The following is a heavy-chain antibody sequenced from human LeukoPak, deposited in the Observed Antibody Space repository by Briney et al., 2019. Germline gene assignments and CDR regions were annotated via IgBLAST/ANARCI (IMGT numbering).Heavy chain of an antibody. CDR2: INHSGST. CDR3: ARGKEDIVVVVAATRTTREFDP. Sequence: SETLSLTLGGFGGYLRDFCCSLVRQPPGKGLEVIVEINHSGSTNYNPSLKSRVTISVDTSNNQFSLKLSSVSAADTAVYYCARGKEDIVVVVAATRTTREFDPWGQGTLVTVSS. CDR1: GGYLRDFC. V-gene: IGHV4-34*01. D-gene: IGHD2-15*01. J-gene: IGHJ5*02.